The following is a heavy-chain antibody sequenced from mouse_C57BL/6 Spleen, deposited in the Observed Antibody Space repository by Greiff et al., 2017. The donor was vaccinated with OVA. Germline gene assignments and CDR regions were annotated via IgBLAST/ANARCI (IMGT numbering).Heavy chain of an antibody. CDR1: GYTFTSYW. J-gene: IGHJ1*03. Sequence: QVQLQQPVAELVRPGSSVKLSCKASGYTFTSYWMDWVKQRPGQGLEWIGNIYPSDSETHYNQKFKDKATLTVDKSSSTAYMQLSSLTSEDSAVYYCARRGYGSSYYWYFDVWGTGTTVTVSS. CDR2: IYPSDSET. D-gene: IGHD1-1*01. CDR3: ARRGYGSSYYWYFDV. V-gene: IGHV1-61*01.